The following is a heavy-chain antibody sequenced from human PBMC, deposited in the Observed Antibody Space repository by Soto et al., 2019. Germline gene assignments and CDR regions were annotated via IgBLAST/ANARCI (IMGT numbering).Heavy chain of an antibody. V-gene: IGHV3-15*01. J-gene: IGHJ4*02. CDR3: AAGTGRTDFDY. CDR2: FTSKTDGGAT. D-gene: IGHD1-1*01. CDR1: GFTFSNAW. Sequence: EVQLVESGGGWVKPGGCLRLSCAASGFTFSNAWMSWVRQAPGKGLEWVGRFTSKTDGGATDYAAPVKGRFTILRDDSKNTLYLQMNSLNTEDTAVYYCAAGTGRTDFDYWGQGTLVTVSS.